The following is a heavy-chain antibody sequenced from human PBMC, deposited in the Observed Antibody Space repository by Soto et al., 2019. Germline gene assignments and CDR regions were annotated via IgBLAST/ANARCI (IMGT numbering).Heavy chain of an antibody. CDR2: IRAYTGYT. Sequence: ASVKVSCKASGYTFTSYGVSWVRQAPGQGLEWMGWIRAYTGYTNYAQKFQGRVTITTDTSTSTAYMELRSLISDDTAVYYCARASDGYRSGWYVGYFDYWGQGTLVTVSS. D-gene: IGHD6-19*01. CDR3: ARASDGYRSGWYVGYFDY. CDR1: GYTFTSYG. J-gene: IGHJ4*02. V-gene: IGHV1-18*04.